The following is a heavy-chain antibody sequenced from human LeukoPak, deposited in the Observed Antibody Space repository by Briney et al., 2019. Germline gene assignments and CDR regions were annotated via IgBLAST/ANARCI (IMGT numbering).Heavy chain of an antibody. CDR3: ARVPYGNYHYYYMDV. D-gene: IGHD3-10*01. CDR1: GFSVSNDY. J-gene: IGHJ6*03. V-gene: IGHV3-53*01. Sequence: TGGSLRLSCAASGFSVSNDYMIWVRQAPGKGLEWVSIIYSGGTTYYADSVKGRFTISRDNSKNTVYLQMNSLRAEDTAVYYCARVPYGNYHYYYMDVWGKGTTVTVSS. CDR2: IYSGGTT.